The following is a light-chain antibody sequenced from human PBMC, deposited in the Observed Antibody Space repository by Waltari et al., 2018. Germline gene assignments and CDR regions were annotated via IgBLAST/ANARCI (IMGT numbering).Light chain of an antibody. CDR1: SSDVGGYTY. V-gene: IGLV2-14*01. CDR3: SSYTSSTIYV. J-gene: IGLJ1*01. CDR2: DVS. Sequence: QSALTQPASVSGSPGQSITISCPGTSSDVGGYTYVSCYQQHPGQSPKLIIYDVSTRPSGVSNRFAGSKAGNTASLTISGLQPEDEADYYCSSYTSSTIYVFGTGTKVTVL.